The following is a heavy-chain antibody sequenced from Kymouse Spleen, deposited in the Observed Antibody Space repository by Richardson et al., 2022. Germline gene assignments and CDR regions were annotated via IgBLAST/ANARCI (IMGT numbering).Heavy chain of an antibody. CDR3: ARTPVLRYFDWLLVDYYYYYGMDV. V-gene: IGHV1-3*01. CDR1: GYTFTSYA. Sequence: QVQLVQSGAEVKKPGASVKVSCKASGYTFTSYAMHWVRQAPGQRLEWMGWINAGNGNTKYSQKFQGRVTITRDTSASTAYMELSSLRSEDTAVYYCARTPVLRYFDWLLVDYYYYYGMDVWGQGTTVTVSS. D-gene: IGHD3-9*01. CDR2: INAGNGNT. J-gene: IGHJ6*02.